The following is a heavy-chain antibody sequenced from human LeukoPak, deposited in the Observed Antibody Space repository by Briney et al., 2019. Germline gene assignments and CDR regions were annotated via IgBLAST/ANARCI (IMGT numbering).Heavy chain of an antibody. CDR2: YDPEDGEK. J-gene: IGHJ4*02. CDR3: ASPGFSGGYYYAFHY. CDR1: GYTLSEVS. V-gene: IGHV1-24*01. D-gene: IGHD3-22*01. Sequence: ASVKVSCKVSGYTLSEVSLHWVRQAPGKGLEWMGRYDPEDGEKIYAQKFQGRVTMTEDTDTDTAYLELGSLRSEDTAVYFCASPGFSGGYYYAFHYWGLGALVTVSS.